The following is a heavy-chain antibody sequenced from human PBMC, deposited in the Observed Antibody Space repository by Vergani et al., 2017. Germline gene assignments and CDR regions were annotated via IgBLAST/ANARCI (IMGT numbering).Heavy chain of an antibody. CDR1: GFTFDDYA. CDR2: ISWNSGSL. CDR3: AKGWSITMVRGVRPMDV. D-gene: IGHD3-10*01. V-gene: IGHV3-9*01. Sequence: EVQLVESGGGLVQPGRSLRLSCAASGFTFDDYAMHWVRQAPGKGLEWVSGISWNSGSLGYADSVKGRFTIARDNAKNSLYLQMNSLRAEDTALYYCAKGWSITMVRGVRPMDVWGKGTTVTVSS. J-gene: IGHJ6*04.